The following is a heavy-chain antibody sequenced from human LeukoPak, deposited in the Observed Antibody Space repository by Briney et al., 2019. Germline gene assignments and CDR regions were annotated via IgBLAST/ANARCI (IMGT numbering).Heavy chain of an antibody. D-gene: IGHD1-1*01. CDR2: ISSSSSYI. CDR3: ARQLRSSCDM. V-gene: IGHV3-21*01. Sequence: PGGSLRLSCAASLFTFTGYAMKWARQAPGKGLEWVSFISSSSSYIYYTDSVKGRFTISRDNAKNSLYLQMNSLRAEDTAVYYCARQLRSSCDMGRQGTMVTVSS. J-gene: IGHJ3*02. CDR1: LFTFTGYA.